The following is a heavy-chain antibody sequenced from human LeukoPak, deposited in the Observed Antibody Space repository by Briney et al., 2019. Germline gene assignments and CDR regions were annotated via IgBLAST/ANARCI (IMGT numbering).Heavy chain of an antibody. CDR2: ISGTGGST. CDR1: GFTFSTYA. Sequence: GGSLRLSCAASGFTFSTYAMTWVRQAPGKGLEWVSLISGTGGSTYYADSVKGRFTISRDNSKNTLYLQMNSLRAEDTAVYYCAKPSGLGYVWGSYRYGIVGFDYWGQGTLVTVSS. J-gene: IGHJ4*02. V-gene: IGHV3-23*01. CDR3: AKPSGLGYVWGSYRYGIVGFDY. D-gene: IGHD3-16*02.